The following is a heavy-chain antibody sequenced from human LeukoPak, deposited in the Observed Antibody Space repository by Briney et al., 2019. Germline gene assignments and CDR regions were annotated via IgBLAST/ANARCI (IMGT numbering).Heavy chain of an antibody. J-gene: IGHJ4*02. V-gene: IGHV3-49*04. CDR3: ARGSGRFEY. Sequence: GGSQSLLCSLSGFTYGVYAVTWVRQARGKGLEWIGYIGAKAYGGTTQYAAYVKGSFTVSRDDSKSSAYLQMNSLKSVDTAVYFCARGSGRFEYWGQGTLVTVSS. CDR2: IGAKAYGGTT. CDR1: GFTYGVYA.